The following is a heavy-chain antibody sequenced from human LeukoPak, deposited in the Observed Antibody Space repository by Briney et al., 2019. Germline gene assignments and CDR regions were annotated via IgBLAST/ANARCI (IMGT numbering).Heavy chain of an antibody. CDR1: GFTFSSYA. D-gene: IGHD3-10*01. CDR2: ISNSGGST. Sequence: GGSLRLSCAASGFTFSSYAMSWVRQAPGKGLEWVSVISNSGGSTFYADSVKGRFTISRDNSKNTLYLQMNSLRVEDTAVYYCAKRASGSGASLYYFDYWGQGTLVTVSS. V-gene: IGHV3-23*01. J-gene: IGHJ4*02. CDR3: AKRASGSGASLYYFDY.